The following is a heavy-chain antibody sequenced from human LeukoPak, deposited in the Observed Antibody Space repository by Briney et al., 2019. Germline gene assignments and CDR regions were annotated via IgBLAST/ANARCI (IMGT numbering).Heavy chain of an antibody. CDR2: IRYDGRNK. CDR3: AKDSLRERIVGSTTRGVNDY. J-gene: IGHJ4*02. V-gene: IGHV3-30*02. D-gene: IGHD1-26*01. CDR1: GLIFSSYG. Sequence: GGSLRLSCAASGLIFSSYGMHWVRQAPGKGLEWVAFIRYDGRNKYYADSVKGRFTISRDNSKNTLYLQMNSLRGEDTAVYYCAKDSLRERIVGSTTRGVNDYWGQGTLVTVSS.